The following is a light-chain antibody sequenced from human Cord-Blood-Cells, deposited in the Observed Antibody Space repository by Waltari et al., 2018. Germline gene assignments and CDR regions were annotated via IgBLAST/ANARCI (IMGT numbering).Light chain of an antibody. V-gene: IGKV1-39*01. J-gene: IGKJ2*01. Sequence: DIQMTQSPSYLSASVGDRVTITCRASQSISSYLNWYQQKPWKAPKLLIYAASSWQSGVPSSFSGSGSGTDFTLTISSLQPEDFATYYCQQSYSTPYTFGQGTKLEIK. CDR3: QQSYSTPYT. CDR2: AAS. CDR1: QSISSY.